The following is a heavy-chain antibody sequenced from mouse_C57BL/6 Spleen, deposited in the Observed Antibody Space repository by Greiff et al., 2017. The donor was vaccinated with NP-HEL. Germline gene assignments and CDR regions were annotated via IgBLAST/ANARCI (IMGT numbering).Heavy chain of an antibody. CDR3: ARGDVGWYFDV. Sequence: EVQLQLSGPGLVKPSQSLSLTCSVTGYSITSGYYWNWIRQFPGNKLEWMGYISYDGSNNYNPSLKNRISITRDTSKNQFFLKLNSVTTEDTATYYCARGDVGWYFDVWGTGTTVTVSS. V-gene: IGHV3-6*01. CDR1: GYSITSGYY. J-gene: IGHJ1*03. D-gene: IGHD3-3*01. CDR2: ISYDGSN.